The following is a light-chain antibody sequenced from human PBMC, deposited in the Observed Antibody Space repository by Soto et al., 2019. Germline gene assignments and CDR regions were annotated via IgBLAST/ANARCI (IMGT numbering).Light chain of an antibody. CDR1: QSVSSN. CDR2: GAS. Sequence: EIVMTQSPATLSVSPGERATLSCRASQSVSSNLAWYQQKPGQAPRLLIYGASTRATGIPARFSGSGSGTECTLTISSLQSEDFAVYYCQQYNNWPPTFGQGTKVDNK. V-gene: IGKV3-15*01. J-gene: IGKJ1*01. CDR3: QQYNNWPPT.